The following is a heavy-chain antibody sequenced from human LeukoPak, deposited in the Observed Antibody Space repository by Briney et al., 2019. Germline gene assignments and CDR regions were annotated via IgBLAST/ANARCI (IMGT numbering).Heavy chain of an antibody. V-gene: IGHV1-69*01. CDR2: INPIFGTA. J-gene: IGHJ1*01. CDR3: ARNDYGGNSGYFQH. Sequence: AASVNVSCKASGGTLSSYAISWVRQAPGQGLEWMGGINPIFGTANYAQKVQGRVTITADESTSTAYMELNSLRSEDTAVYYCARNDYGGNSGYFQHWGQGTLVTVSS. D-gene: IGHD4-23*01. CDR1: GGTLSSYA.